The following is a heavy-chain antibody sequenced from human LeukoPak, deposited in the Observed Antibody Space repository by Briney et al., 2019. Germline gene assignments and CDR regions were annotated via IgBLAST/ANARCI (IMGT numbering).Heavy chain of an antibody. J-gene: IGHJ4*02. CDR1: GGTFSSYA. V-gene: IGHV1-69*13. CDR3: AKDQDSSSWPRGYFDY. CDR2: IIPIFGTA. Sequence: SVKVSCKASGGTFSSYAISWVRQAPGQGLEWMGGIIPIFGTANYAQKFQGRVTITADESTSTAYMELSSLRSEDTAVYYCAKDQDSSSWPRGYFDYWGQGTLVTVSS. D-gene: IGHD6-13*01.